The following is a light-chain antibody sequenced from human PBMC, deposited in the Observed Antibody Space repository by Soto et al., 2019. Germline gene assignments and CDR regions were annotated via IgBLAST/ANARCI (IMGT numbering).Light chain of an antibody. CDR3: SAHGGTNPYV. J-gene: IGLJ1*01. V-gene: IGLV2-8*01. Sequence: QSALTQPPSASGSTGQSVAISCTGTASEIGGYSFVSWYQQHPGKAPKLLIYDVNKMPSGVPDRFSGSKSGNTASLTVSGLQAEAEAEYYCSAHGGTNPYVFGTGTKLTVL. CDR1: ASEIGGYSF. CDR2: DVN.